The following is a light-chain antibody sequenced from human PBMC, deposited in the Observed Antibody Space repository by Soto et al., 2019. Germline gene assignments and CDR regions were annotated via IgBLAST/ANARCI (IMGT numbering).Light chain of an antibody. J-gene: IGKJ3*01. V-gene: IGKV3-20*01. CDR3: QQYGSAPFT. CDR2: DAS. CDR1: QSVASSH. Sequence: EIVLTQSPCTLSFSPLERSTLSCRASQSVASSHLAWYRQKPGQTPRLLIYDASSRATGIPDRISGSGSGTDFTLTISRLEPEDFAVYYCQQYGSAPFTFGPGTKVDSK.